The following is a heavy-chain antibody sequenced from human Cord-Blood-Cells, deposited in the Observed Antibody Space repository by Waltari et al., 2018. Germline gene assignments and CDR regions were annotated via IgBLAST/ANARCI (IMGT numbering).Heavy chain of an antibody. CDR2: INHSGST. V-gene: IGHV4-34*01. D-gene: IGHD3-10*01. CDR3: ARVWFGEFYIDY. CDR1: GGSFSGYY. J-gene: IGHJ4*02. Sequence: QVQLQQWGAGLLKPSETLSLTCAVYGGSFSGYYWSWIRQPPGKGLEWIGEINHSGSTNYNPSLKSRVTISVDTSKNQFSLTLSSVTAADTAVYYCARVWFGEFYIDYWGQGTLVTVSS.